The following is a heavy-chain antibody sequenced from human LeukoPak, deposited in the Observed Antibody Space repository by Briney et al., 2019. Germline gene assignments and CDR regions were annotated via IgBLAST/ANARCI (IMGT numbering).Heavy chain of an antibody. D-gene: IGHD4-11*01. V-gene: IGHV1-18*01. J-gene: IGHJ4*02. CDR1: GYTFTSYR. CDR3: AREGHDYSNSDFDY. Sequence: ASVKVSCKASGYTFTSYRISWVRQAPGHGLEGMGLISAYNGNTNYDQKLQGRVTMTTDTSTSTAYMELRSLRSDDTAVYYCAREGHDYSNSDFDYWGQGTLVTVSS. CDR2: ISAYNGNT.